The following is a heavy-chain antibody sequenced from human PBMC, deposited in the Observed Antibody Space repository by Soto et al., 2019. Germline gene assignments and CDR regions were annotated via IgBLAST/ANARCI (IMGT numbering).Heavy chain of an antibody. D-gene: IGHD2-2*01. V-gene: IGHV4-39*07. CDR2: IYYSGST. CDR3: ARVRQYCSATSCYLDP. CDR1: GGSISSSSYY. J-gene: IGHJ5*02. Sequence: SETLSLTCTVSGGSISSSSYYWGWIRQPPGKGLEWIGSIYYSGSTYYNPSLKSRVTISVDTSKNQLSLKLNSVTAADTAVYYCARVRQYCSATSCYLDPWGQGTLVTVSS.